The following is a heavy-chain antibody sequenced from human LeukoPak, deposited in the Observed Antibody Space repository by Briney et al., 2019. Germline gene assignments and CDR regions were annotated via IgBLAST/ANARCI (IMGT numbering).Heavy chain of an antibody. CDR3: ARDRVSLYYYDSSGHLAGWFDP. D-gene: IGHD3-22*01. J-gene: IGHJ5*02. CDR2: ISAYNGNT. CDR1: GYTFTSYG. V-gene: IGHV1-18*01. Sequence: ASVKVSCKASGYTFTSYGISWVRQAPGQGLEWMGWISAYNGNTNYAQKLQGRVTMTTDTSTSTAYMELRSLRSDDTAVYYCARDRVSLYYYDSSGHLAGWFDPWGQGTLVTVSS.